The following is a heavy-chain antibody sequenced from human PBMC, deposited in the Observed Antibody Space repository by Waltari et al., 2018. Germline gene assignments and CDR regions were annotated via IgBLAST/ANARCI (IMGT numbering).Heavy chain of an antibody. V-gene: IGHV1-2*06. J-gene: IGHJ3*02. Sequence: QVQLVQSGAEVKKPGASVKVSCKASGYTFTGSYMHWVRQAPGQGLEWMGRINPNSGGTNYAQKFQGRVTMTRDTSISTAYMELSRLRSDDTAVYYCARPSQSRPSRAFDIWGQGTMVTVSS. CDR3: ARPSQSRPSRAFDI. CDR2: INPNSGGT. D-gene: IGHD6-6*01. CDR1: GYTFTGSY.